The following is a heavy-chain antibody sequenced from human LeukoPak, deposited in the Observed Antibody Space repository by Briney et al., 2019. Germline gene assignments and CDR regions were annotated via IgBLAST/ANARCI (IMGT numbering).Heavy chain of an antibody. J-gene: IGHJ5*02. Sequence: APVKVPCKASGYRFTSYYMHWVRQAPGQGLEWMGIINASGGSTTYAQKFQGRVTMTRDTSTSTVYMELSSLRSEDTAVYYCARDLIAAAGTTWFDPWGQGTLVTVSS. D-gene: IGHD6-13*01. CDR1: GYRFTSYY. CDR2: INASGGST. V-gene: IGHV1-46*01. CDR3: ARDLIAAAGTTWFDP.